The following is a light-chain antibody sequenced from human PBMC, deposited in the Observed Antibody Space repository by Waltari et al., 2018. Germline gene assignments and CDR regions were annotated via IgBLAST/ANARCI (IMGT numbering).Light chain of an antibody. Sequence: IVMTPSPATLPVSPGERATLSCRASQSVSSNLAWYQQKPGQAPRHLTYGASTRATGIPARFSGGESGTEFTLTISCLQSEDFAVYFCRRYNNWAPWTFGEGTKVEIK. CDR2: GAS. CDR1: QSVSSN. CDR3: RRYNNWAPWT. V-gene: IGKV3-15*01. J-gene: IGKJ1*01.